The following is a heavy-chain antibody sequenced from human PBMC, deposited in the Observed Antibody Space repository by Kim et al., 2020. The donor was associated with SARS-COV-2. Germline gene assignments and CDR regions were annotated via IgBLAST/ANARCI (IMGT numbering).Heavy chain of an antibody. V-gene: IGHV3-72*01. D-gene: IGHD5-12*01. CDR1: GLNFGDHY. J-gene: IGHJ3*02. CDR3: TRGYSGAAVYAFDI. Sequence: GSLRLSCAASGLNFGDHYMDWVRQAPGGGLEWVGRIGNKAHSYTTEYAASVKDRFTISRDDGRNSLYLQMSSLKPDETAVYHFTRGYSGAAVYAFDIWGQGTMVTVSS. CDR2: IGNKAHSYTT.